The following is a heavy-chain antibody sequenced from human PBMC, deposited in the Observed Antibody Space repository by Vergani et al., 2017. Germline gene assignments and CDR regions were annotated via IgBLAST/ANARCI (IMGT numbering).Heavy chain of an antibody. J-gene: IGHJ4*02. V-gene: IGHV3-73*02. CDR1: GFTFSGSA. CDR2: IRSKANSYAT. D-gene: IGHD3-22*01. Sequence: EVQLVESGGGLVQPGGSLKLSCAASGFTFSGSAMHWVRQASGKGLEWVGRIRSKANSYATAYAASVKGRFTISRDNAKNSLYLQMNSLRAEDTALYYCANLPEKDDNFDYWGQGTLVTVSS. CDR3: ANLPEKDDNFDY.